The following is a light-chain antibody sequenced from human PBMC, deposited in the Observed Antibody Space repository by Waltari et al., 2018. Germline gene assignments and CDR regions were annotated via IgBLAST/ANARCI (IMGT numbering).Light chain of an antibody. V-gene: IGKV1-5*03. J-gene: IGKJ3*01. Sequence: DIQMTQSPSTLSASVGDRVTITCRASQSFSGWLAWYQQRPGEVPTLLIYKASILENGVPSRFRGSGSGTEFTLTITSLQADDFGTYYCQVYDRYRFTFGPGTKVDVE. CDR1: QSFSGW. CDR2: KAS. CDR3: QVYDRYRFT.